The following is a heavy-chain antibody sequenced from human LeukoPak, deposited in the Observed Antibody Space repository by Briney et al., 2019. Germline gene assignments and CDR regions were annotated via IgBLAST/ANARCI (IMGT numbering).Heavy chain of an antibody. CDR3: GRRTYYDTLTGYNYWYFDL. Sequence: SETLSLTCTVSGGSISSYYWSWIRQPPGKGLEWIGYSNYRGSTDYNPSLKSRVTFSVDTSKNQFSLRLTSVTAADTVVYYCGRRTYYDTLTGYNYWYFDLWGRGTLVTVSS. CDR2: SNYRGST. D-gene: IGHD3-9*01. J-gene: IGHJ2*01. CDR1: GGSISSYY. V-gene: IGHV4-59*01.